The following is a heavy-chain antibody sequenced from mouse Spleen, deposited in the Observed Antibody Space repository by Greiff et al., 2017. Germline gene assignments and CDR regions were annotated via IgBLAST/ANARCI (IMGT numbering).Heavy chain of an antibody. Sequence: QVQLQQPGAELVKPGASVKVSCKASGYTFTSYWMHWVKQRPGQGLEWIGRIHPSDSDTNYNQKFKGKATLTVDKSSSTAYMQLSSLTSEDSAVYYCAMGHYDGSYGDYFDYWGQGTTLTVSS. V-gene: IGHV1-74*01. CDR3: AMGHYDGSYGDYFDY. CDR1: GYTFTSYW. D-gene: IGHD1-1*01. CDR2: IHPSDSDT. J-gene: IGHJ2*01.